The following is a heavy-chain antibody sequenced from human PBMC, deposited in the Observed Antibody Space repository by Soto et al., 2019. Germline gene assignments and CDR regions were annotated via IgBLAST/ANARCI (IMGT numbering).Heavy chain of an antibody. CDR1: GFTFSSYG. Sequence: QVQLVESGGGVVQPGRSLRLSCAASGFTFSSYGMHWVRQAPGKGLEWVAVISYDGSNKYYADSVKGRFTISRDNSKNTLYLQMNSLRAEDTAVYYCAKVLAAAGYASEDFDYWGQGTLVTVSS. V-gene: IGHV3-30*18. CDR2: ISYDGSNK. D-gene: IGHD2-15*01. J-gene: IGHJ4*02. CDR3: AKVLAAAGYASEDFDY.